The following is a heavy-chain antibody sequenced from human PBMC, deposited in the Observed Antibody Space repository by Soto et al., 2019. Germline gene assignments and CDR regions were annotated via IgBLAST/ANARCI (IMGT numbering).Heavy chain of an antibody. V-gene: IGHV3-33*01. CDR1: GFTFSSYG. CDR2: IWYDGSNK. CDR3: ARDVRSYDSSGYYVGDFDY. D-gene: IGHD3-22*01. J-gene: IGHJ4*02. Sequence: QVQLVESGGGVVQPGRSLRLSCAASGFTFSSYGMHWVRQAPGKGLEWVAVIWYDGSNKYYADSVKGRFTISRDNSKNTLYLQMNSLRAEDTAVYYCARDVRSYDSSGYYVGDFDYWGQGTGVTVSS.